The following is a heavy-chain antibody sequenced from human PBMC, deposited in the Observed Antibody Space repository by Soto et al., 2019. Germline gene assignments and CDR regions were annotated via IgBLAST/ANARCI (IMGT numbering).Heavy chain of an antibody. Sequence: QVQLQESGPGLVKPSETLSLTCTVSGGSINNHYLRWIPQPPGKGLDWLGSVYYTALTNYNPSLKSRVHEAVDTSKNQVSLNLTPLSDADTARYYCASASWFSEYLGEGITVTAAS. CDR1: GGSINNHY. CDR3: ASASWFSEY. J-gene: IGHJ4*02. D-gene: IGHD6-13*01. CDR2: VYYTALT. V-gene: IGHV4-59*11.